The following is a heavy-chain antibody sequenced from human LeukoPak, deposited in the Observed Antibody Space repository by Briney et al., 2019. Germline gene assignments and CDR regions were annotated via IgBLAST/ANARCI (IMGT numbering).Heavy chain of an antibody. V-gene: IGHV3-74*01. CDR3: ACYGIAPPY. J-gene: IGHJ4*02. Sequence: QPGGSLRLSCAASGFTFSTYWMHWVRQAPGKGLVWASHINNDETSTSYADSVRGRFTISRDNAKNTLFLQMNSLRTEDTAVYFCACYGIAPPYWGQGTLVTVSS. CDR1: GFTFSTYW. CDR2: INNDETST. D-gene: IGHD2-15*01.